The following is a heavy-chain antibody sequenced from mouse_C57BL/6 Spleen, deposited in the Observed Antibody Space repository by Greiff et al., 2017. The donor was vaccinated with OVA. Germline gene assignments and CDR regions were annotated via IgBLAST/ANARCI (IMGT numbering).Heavy chain of an antibody. V-gene: IGHV14-4*01. D-gene: IGHD4-1*01. CDR1: GFNIKDDY. CDR2: IDPENGAT. J-gene: IGHJ4*01. CDR3: TPHWNYYAMDY. Sequence: VQLQQSGAELVRPGASVKLSCTASGFNIKDDYMHWVKQRPEQGLEWIGWIDPENGATEYASKFQGKATITADTSSNTAYLQLSSLTSEDTAVYYCTPHWNYYAMDYWGQGTSVTVSS.